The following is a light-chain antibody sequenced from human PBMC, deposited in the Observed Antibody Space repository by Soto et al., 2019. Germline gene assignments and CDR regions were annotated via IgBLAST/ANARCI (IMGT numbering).Light chain of an antibody. Sequence: EIVLRQSPATLSLSSGERATLSCRASQSVSSYLAWYQQKPGQAPRLLIHDASNRATGIPARFSGSGSGTDFTLTISSLEPEAFAVYYCQQRSNWPPTFGQGTKV. CDR3: QQRSNWPPT. V-gene: IGKV3-11*01. CDR2: DAS. CDR1: QSVSSY. J-gene: IGKJ1*01.